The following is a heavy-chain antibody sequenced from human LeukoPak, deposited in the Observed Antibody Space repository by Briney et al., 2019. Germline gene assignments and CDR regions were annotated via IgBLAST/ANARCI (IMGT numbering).Heavy chain of an antibody. Sequence: KPSETLSLTCTVSGGSISSYYWSWIRQPPGKGLEWIGYIYYSGSTNYNPSLKSRVTISVDTSKNQFSLKLSSVTAADTAVYYCARGKRDWLKATPDAFDIWGQGTMVTVSS. CDR3: ARGKRDWLKATPDAFDI. CDR1: GGSISSYY. CDR2: IYYSGST. D-gene: IGHD3-9*01. V-gene: IGHV4-59*01. J-gene: IGHJ3*02.